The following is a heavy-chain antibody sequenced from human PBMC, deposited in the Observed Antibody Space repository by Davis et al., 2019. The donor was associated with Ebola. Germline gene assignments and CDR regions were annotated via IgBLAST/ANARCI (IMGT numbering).Heavy chain of an antibody. CDR2: ISYDGSNK. J-gene: IGHJ3*02. CDR1: GFTFSSYG. V-gene: IGHV3-30*03. Sequence: GESLKISCAASGFTFSSYGMHWVRQAPGKGLEWVAVISYDGSNKYYADSVKGRFTISRDNSKNTLYLQMNSRSAEETVVYDCRGGSSSLSAFDIGGKGTMVTVPS. CDR3: RGGSSSLSAFDI. D-gene: IGHD6-13*01.